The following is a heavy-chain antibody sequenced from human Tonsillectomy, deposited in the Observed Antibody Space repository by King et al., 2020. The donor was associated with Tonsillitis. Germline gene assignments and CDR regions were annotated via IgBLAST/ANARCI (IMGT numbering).Heavy chain of an antibody. J-gene: IGHJ6*02. Sequence: VQLVESGGGLVQPGRSLRLSCAASGFTFDDYAMHWVRQVPGKGLEWVSGVSWSGANIDYADSVKGRFTISRDNAKNSLYLQMNSLRPEDTALYYCAKDRGGWEGPSFDYGMDVWGQGTTVTVAS. V-gene: IGHV3-9*01. CDR1: GFTFDDYA. CDR3: AKDRGGWEGPSFDYGMDV. D-gene: IGHD6-19*01. CDR2: VSWSGANI.